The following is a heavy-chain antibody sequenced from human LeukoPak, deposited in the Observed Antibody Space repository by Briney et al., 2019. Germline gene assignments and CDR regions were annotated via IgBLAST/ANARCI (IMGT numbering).Heavy chain of an antibody. D-gene: IGHD1-26*01. CDR1: GFTFSGSA. Sequence: GGSLRLSCAASGFTFSGSAMHWVRQDSGKGLEWVGRIRSKANSYATAYAASVKGRFTISRDDSKNTAYLQMNSLKTEDTAVYYCTRHLGIGELRDYWGQGTLVTVSS. V-gene: IGHV3-73*01. CDR2: IRSKANSYAT. CDR3: TRHLGIGELRDY. J-gene: IGHJ4*02.